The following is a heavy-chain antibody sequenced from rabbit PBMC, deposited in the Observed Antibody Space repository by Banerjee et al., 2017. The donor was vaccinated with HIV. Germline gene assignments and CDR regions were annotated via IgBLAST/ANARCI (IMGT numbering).Heavy chain of an antibody. CDR1: GFSFSSSYC. CDR3: ARGYIYGYTVYAYYFNL. V-gene: IGHV1S45*01. Sequence: QEQLEESGGGLVQPEGSLTLTCTASGFSFSSSYCMCWVRQAPGKGLEWIGCIYTGSGSTYYASWAKGRFTISKASSTTVTLQMTSLTAADAATYFCARGYIYGYTVYAYYFNLWGQGTLVTVS. CDR2: IYTGSGST. D-gene: IGHD6-1*01. J-gene: IGHJ4*01.